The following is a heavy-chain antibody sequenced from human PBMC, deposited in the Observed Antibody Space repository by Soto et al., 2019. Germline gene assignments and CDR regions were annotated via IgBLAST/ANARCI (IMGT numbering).Heavy chain of an antibody. CDR1: GFTFSNYD. Sequence: EVQLLESGGGLVQPGGSLRLSCAASGFTFSNYDMSWVRQAPEKGMEWVSAVRESGRSTNYADSVKGRFTISRDNSNHTLYLQMNSLRAEDTAVYFCAKDRRGVMDVWGQGTTVTVSS. CDR3: AKDRRGVMDV. D-gene: IGHD3-10*01. V-gene: IGHV3-23*01. J-gene: IGHJ6*02. CDR2: VRESGRST.